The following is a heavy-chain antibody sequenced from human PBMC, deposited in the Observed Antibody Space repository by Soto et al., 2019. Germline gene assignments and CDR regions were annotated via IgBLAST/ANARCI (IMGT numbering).Heavy chain of an antibody. J-gene: IGHJ4*02. Sequence: QVQLVESGGGVVQPGRSLRLSCAASGFTFSSYAMHWVRQAPGKGLEWVAVISYDGSNKYYADSVKGRFTISRDNSKNTLYLGMNSLRAEAAAGFCCARGGGCWYANRIDYWGQGTLVNVSS. CDR2: ISYDGSNK. V-gene: IGHV3-30-3*01. CDR3: ARGGGCWYANRIDY. D-gene: IGHD6-13*01. CDR1: GFTFSSYA.